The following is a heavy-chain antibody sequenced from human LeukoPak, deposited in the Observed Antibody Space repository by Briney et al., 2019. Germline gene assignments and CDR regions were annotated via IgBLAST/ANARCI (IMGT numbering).Heavy chain of an antibody. J-gene: IGHJ5*02. Sequence: GESLKISCKVSGYSFTNYWIGWVRQMPGKGLEWMGIIYPGDSDTKYSPSFRGQVTISADKSISTTYLQWSSLTASDTAMYYCARHLVVAGENWFDPWGQGTLVTVSS. V-gene: IGHV5-51*01. CDR1: GYSFTNYW. D-gene: IGHD6-19*01. CDR2: IYPGDSDT. CDR3: ARHLVVAGENWFDP.